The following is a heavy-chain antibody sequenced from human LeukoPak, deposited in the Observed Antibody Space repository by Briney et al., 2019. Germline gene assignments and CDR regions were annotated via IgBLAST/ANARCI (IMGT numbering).Heavy chain of an antibody. CDR2: IYYSGST. CDR3: ATPVGLGYVGY. Sequence: SETLSLTCTVSGGSITSYYWSWIRQSPGKGLEWIGYIYYSGSTNYNPSLKSRVTISVDTSKNKFSLRLSSVTAADTAVYYCATPVGLGYVGYWGQGTLVTVSS. CDR1: GGSITSYY. J-gene: IGHJ4*02. D-gene: IGHD5-12*01. V-gene: IGHV4-59*01.